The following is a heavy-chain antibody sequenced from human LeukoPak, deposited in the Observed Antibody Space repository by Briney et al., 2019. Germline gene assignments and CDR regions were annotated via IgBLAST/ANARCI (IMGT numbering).Heavy chain of an antibody. Sequence: GGSLRLSCVASGFTFSSYAMSWVRQAPGKGLEWVGRIRSKTDGETTDYAAPVKGRFSISRDDSKNTVYLQMNSPKTEDAAVYYCTTEKDYWGQGTLVTVSS. CDR2: IRSKTDGETT. CDR3: TTEKDY. CDR1: GFTFSSYA. J-gene: IGHJ4*02. V-gene: IGHV3-15*01.